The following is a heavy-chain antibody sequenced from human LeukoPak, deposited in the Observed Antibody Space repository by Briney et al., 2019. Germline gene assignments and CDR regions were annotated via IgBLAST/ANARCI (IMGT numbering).Heavy chain of an antibody. D-gene: IGHD3-3*01. CDR1: GFTFSSYS. J-gene: IGHJ6*02. Sequence: GGSLRLSCAASGFTFSSYSMNWVRQAPGKGLEWVSSISSSSSYIYYADSVKGRFTISRDNAKNSLYLQMNSLRAEDTAVYYCARALSAHYYYGMDVWGQGTTVTVSS. CDR3: ARALSAHYYYGMDV. V-gene: IGHV3-21*01. CDR2: ISSSSSYI.